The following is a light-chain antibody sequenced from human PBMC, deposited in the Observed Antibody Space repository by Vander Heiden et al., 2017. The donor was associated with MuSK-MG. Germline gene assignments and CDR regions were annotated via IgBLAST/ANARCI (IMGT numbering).Light chain of an antibody. J-gene: IGKJ5*01. Sequence: EIVMMQSPATLSVSPGERATLSCRASQSIRSNLAWYQQKPGQAPRLLIFGASTRATGVPARFSGSGYGTDFTLTISSRQSEDLAVYYCQQYHNWPPITFGQGTRLDIK. CDR3: QQYHNWPPIT. V-gene: IGKV3-15*01. CDR1: QSIRSN. CDR2: GAS.